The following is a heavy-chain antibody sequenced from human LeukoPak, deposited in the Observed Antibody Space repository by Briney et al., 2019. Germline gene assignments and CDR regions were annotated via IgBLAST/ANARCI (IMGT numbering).Heavy chain of an antibody. V-gene: IGHV1-2*02. D-gene: IGHD1-20*01. CDR3: ARGGITGTGVGWFDP. CDR1: GYTFTIYY. Sequence: PRASVKVSCKASGYTFTIYYLHWLRQAPGQGPEWMGWINPNGGGTKYAQKFEGRVTMTWDTSTTTAYMELSSLRSEDTAVYYCARGGITGTGVGWFDPWGQGTLVTVSS. CDR2: INPNGGGT. J-gene: IGHJ5*02.